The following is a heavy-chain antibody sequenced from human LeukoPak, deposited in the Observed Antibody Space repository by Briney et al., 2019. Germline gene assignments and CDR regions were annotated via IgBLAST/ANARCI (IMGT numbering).Heavy chain of an antibody. Sequence: WASVKVSCKTSGGNFNSNSISWVRQAPGQGPEWMGGIIIMFDTANYAQNFQGRVTITADKSTSTVYMEVNNLRSEDTAVYFCARRGYDRSHYSTYYMDVWGNGTAVTVSS. V-gene: IGHV1-69*06. CDR2: IIIMFDTA. J-gene: IGHJ6*03. CDR1: GGNFNSNS. CDR3: ARRGYDRSHYSTYYMDV. D-gene: IGHD5-12*01.